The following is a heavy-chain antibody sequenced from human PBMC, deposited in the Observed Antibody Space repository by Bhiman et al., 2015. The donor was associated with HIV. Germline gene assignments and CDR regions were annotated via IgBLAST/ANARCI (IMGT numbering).Heavy chain of an antibody. CDR2: IWYDGTNR. D-gene: IGHD4-17*01. Sequence: QVQLVESGGGVVQPGRSLRLSCAASGFTFSSYGMHWVRQAPGKGLEWVAVIWYDGTNRYYTDSVKGRFTISRDNFKNTLYLQINSLRAEDTAVYYCYGGVPTVTTWGLDYWGQGTLVTVSS. CDR1: GFTFSSYG. J-gene: IGHJ4*02. CDR3: YGGVPTVTTWGLDY. V-gene: IGHV3-33*01.